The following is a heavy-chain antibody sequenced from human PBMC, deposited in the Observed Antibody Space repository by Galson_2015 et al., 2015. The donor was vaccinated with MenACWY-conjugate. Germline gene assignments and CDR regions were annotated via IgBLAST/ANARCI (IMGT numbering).Heavy chain of an antibody. J-gene: IGHJ4*02. Sequence: SIYYSGSTYYNPSLKSRVTISVDTSKNQFSLKLSSVTAADTAVYYCARGDYVWGSYRDLDLPFDYWGQGTLVTVSS. V-gene: IGHV4-39*01. D-gene: IGHD3-16*02. CDR2: IYYSGST. CDR3: ARGDYVWGSYRDLDLPFDY.